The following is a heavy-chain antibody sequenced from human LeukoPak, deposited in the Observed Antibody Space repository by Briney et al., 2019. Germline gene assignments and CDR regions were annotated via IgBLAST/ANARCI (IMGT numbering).Heavy chain of an antibody. V-gene: IGHV3-21*01. Sequence: GGSLRLSCAASGFIFKTYTMTWVRPARGKGLERVSSITGDCKYITYADSVKGRFTISRDNAKNSLYLQVASLRGDDTATYYCAREGNDYYYDQWGQGTLVTVSP. J-gene: IGHJ4*02. CDR2: ITGDCKYI. CDR3: AREGNDYYYDQ. D-gene: IGHD3-16*01. CDR1: GFIFKTYT.